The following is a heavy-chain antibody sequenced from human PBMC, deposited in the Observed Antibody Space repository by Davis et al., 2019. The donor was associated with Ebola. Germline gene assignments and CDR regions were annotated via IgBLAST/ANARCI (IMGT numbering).Heavy chain of an antibody. CDR1: GGSISSYH. CDR2: IYTSGST. Sequence: PSQTLSPTCTVSGGSISSYHWSWIRQPAGKGLEWIGRIYTSGSTNYNPSLKSRVTMSVDTSKNQFSLKLSSVTAADTAVYYCARDWGVRWPPGVRAFDIWGQGTMVTVSS. V-gene: IGHV4-4*07. CDR3: ARDWGVRWPPGVRAFDI. D-gene: IGHD3-10*01. J-gene: IGHJ3*02.